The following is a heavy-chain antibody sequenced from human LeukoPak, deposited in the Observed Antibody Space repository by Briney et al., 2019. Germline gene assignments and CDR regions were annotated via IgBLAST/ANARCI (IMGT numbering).Heavy chain of an antibody. CDR1: GFTFSNAW. V-gene: IGHV3-15*01. CDR2: IKSKTDGGTT. CDR3: TTDSSDYYDRFDY. J-gene: IGHJ4*02. D-gene: IGHD3-22*01. Sequence: GGSLRLSCAASGFTFSNAWMSWVRQAPGKGLEWVGRIKSKTDGGTTDYAAPVKGRFTISRDDSKNTLYLQMNSLKTEDTAVYYCTTDSSDYYDRFDYWGQGTLVTVSS.